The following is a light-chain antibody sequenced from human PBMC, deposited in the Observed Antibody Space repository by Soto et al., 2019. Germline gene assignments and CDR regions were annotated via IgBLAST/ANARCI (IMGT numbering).Light chain of an antibody. CDR2: AAS. CDR3: LQNYNYPLT. V-gene: IGKV1-6*01. Sequence: IQMTQSPSTLSGSVGDRVTITCRASQGIRNDLGWYQQKPGKAPKLLIFAASSLQSGVPSRFSGSGSGTDFTLTISSLQPEDFATYYCLQNYNYPLTFGGGTKVDIK. J-gene: IGKJ4*01. CDR1: QGIRND.